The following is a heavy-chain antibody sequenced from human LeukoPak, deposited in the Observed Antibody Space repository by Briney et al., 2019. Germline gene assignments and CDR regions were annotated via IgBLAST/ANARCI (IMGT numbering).Heavy chain of an antibody. CDR3: ARHSSSYGSPYFDY. V-gene: IGHV4-59*08. Sequence: TSETLSLTCTVSGVSISSYYWSWIRQPPGKGLEWIGYIYYSGSTNYNPSLKSRVTISVDTSKNQFSLKLSSVTAADTAVYYCARHSSSYGSPYFDYWGQGTLVTVSS. CDR2: IYYSGST. J-gene: IGHJ4*02. CDR1: GVSISSYY. D-gene: IGHD5-18*01.